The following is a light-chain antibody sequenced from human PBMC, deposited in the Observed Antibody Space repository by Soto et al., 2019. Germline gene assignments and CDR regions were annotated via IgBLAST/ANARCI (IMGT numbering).Light chain of an antibody. J-gene: IGKJ1*01. CDR2: AAS. CDR1: QTISNY. Sequence: DIQMTQAPSSLSASVGDRVTITCRASQTISNYLNWYQQKPGKAPKVLIYAASSLQSGVPSRSSGSGSGTEFTLTISSLQPEDFATYYCQQRYSTPRTFGQGTKVEMK. CDR3: QQRYSTPRT. V-gene: IGKV1-39*01.